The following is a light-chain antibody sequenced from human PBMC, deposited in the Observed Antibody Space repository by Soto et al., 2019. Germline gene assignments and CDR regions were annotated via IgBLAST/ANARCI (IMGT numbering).Light chain of an antibody. CDR3: CSYAHRSPPLYV. Sequence: QSALTQPRSVPGSPGQSVTISCTGTTSDVGGYNYVSWYQQHPGKAPKLMIYDVTKRPSGVPDRFSGSKSGNTASLTISGLQAADEADYYCCSYAHRSPPLYVFGTGTKLTVL. J-gene: IGLJ1*01. V-gene: IGLV2-11*01. CDR1: TSDVGGYNY. CDR2: DVT.